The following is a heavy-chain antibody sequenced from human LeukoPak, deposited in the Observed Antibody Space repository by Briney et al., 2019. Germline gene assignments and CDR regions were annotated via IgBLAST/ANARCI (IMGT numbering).Heavy chain of an antibody. Sequence: PGGSLRLSCVGSGFTFRSYWMSWVSQAPGKGLEGVANIKQDGSEKYYVDSVKGRFTISRDNAKNTLYLQMNSLRAEDTAVYYCAKDGYYGSWTYPDYWGQGTLVTVSS. CDR2: IKQDGSEK. D-gene: IGHD3-10*01. V-gene: IGHV3-7*01. CDR1: GFTFRSYW. J-gene: IGHJ4*02. CDR3: AKDGYYGSWTYPDY.